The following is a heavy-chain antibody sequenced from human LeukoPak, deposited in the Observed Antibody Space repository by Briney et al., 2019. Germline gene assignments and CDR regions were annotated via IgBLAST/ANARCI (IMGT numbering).Heavy chain of an antibody. Sequence: GGSLRLSCAASGFTFSDYWMTWVRQVPGRGLQWVANINREGNDKYYVDSVEGRFTISRDNAKRSLYLQLDYLRGEDTAIYYCARVGAWELQRVFDNWGQGTLVTVSS. CDR3: ARVGAWELQRVFDN. CDR1: GFTFSDYW. D-gene: IGHD1-26*01. CDR2: INREGNDK. J-gene: IGHJ4*02. V-gene: IGHV3-7*01.